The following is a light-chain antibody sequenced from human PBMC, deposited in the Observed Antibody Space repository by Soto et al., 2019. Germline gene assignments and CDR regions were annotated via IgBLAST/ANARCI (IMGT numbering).Light chain of an antibody. CDR2: SNN. Sequence: QPVLTQPPSVPGAPGQRVTISCTGSSSNIGAGHAVHWYQQLPGTAPKLLIHSNNNRPSGVPDRFSGSKSGTSASLAIAGLQAYYDADYYGQSYDPTLRTALFGGVTQLTVL. CDR1: SSNIGAGHA. J-gene: IGLJ2*01. V-gene: IGLV1-40*01. CDR3: QSYDPTLRTAL.